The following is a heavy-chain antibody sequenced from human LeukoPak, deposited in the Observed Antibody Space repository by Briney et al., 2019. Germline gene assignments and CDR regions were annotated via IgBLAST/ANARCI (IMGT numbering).Heavy chain of an antibody. CDR2: LYYSGRT. Sequence: SETLSLTCTVSGGSISSASYFWGWIRQPPGKGMEWIGTLYYSGRTYYRASLKSRVTMPGDTSRNQLSLRLSSVNAADTAVYYCAKAGVRYSDSSALYAFDFWGPGTMVTVSS. V-gene: IGHV4-39*01. D-gene: IGHD3-22*01. CDR1: GGSISSASYF. CDR3: AKAGVRYSDSSALYAFDF. J-gene: IGHJ3*01.